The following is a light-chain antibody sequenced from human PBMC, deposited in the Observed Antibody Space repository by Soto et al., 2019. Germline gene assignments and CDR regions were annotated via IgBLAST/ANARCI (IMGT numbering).Light chain of an antibody. CDR2: DAS. Sequence: TQMTQSPSCLSASVGHRANITCQASQDISNYLNWYQQKPGKAPKLLLYDASNLEAGVPSRFSGRGGGAAFTFTISSLQPEDIATYYCQQYDHLSRYTFGQGTRLEIK. CDR3: QQYDHLSRYT. V-gene: IGKV1-33*01. CDR1: QDISNY. J-gene: IGKJ5*01.